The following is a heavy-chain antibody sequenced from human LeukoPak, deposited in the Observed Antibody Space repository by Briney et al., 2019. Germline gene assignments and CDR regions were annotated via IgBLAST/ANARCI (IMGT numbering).Heavy chain of an antibody. J-gene: IGHJ4*02. CDR3: TGERNNGWDS. Sequence: GGSLRLSCAASGFTVGNYWMHWVRQAPGEGLVWVSRVNSDRRSVAYADSVQGRFTISTDNTKNTVYLQMDSLRAEDTAVYYCTGERNNGWDSWGQGTLVSVSS. CDR1: GFTVGNYW. CDR2: VNSDRRSV. D-gene: IGHD6-19*01. V-gene: IGHV3-74*01.